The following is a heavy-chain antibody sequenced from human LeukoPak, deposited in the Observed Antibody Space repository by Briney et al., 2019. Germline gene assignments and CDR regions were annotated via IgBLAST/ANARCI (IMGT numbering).Heavy chain of an antibody. J-gene: IGHJ5*02. CDR3: VHSSGYYQNNWFDP. V-gene: IGHV1-69*04. D-gene: IGHD3-22*01. CDR2: IIPILGIA. CDR1: GGTFSSYA. Sequence: ASVKVSCKASGGTFSSYAISWVRQAPGQGLEWMGRIIPILGIANYAQKFQGRVTITADKSTSTAYMELSSLRSEDTAVYYCVHSSGYYQNNWFDPWGQGTLVTVSS.